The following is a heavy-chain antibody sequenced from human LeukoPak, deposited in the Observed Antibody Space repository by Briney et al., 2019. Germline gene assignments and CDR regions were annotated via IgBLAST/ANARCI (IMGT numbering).Heavy chain of an antibody. CDR2: ISGSGGSA. CDR1: GFTFSNYA. D-gene: IGHD6-13*01. Sequence: GGSLRLSCAASGFTFSNYAMNWVRQAPGKGLEWVSAISGSGGSAYYADSVKGRFTISRDNSKNTLYLQMNSLRAEDTAVYYCAKDLTSIAAATFDYWGQGTLVTVSS. J-gene: IGHJ4*02. V-gene: IGHV3-23*01. CDR3: AKDLTSIAAATFDY.